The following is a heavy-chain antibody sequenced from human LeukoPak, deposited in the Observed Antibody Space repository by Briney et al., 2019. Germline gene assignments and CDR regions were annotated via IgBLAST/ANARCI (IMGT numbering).Heavy chain of an antibody. Sequence: GGSLRLSCAASRFTFSSYEMNWVRQAPGKGLEWVSYISSSGSTIYYADSVKGRFTISRDNAKNSLYLQMNSLRAEDTAVYYCARGDTAMADDAFDIWGQGTMVTVSS. J-gene: IGHJ3*02. CDR2: ISSSGSTI. CDR1: RFTFSSYE. CDR3: ARGDTAMADDAFDI. V-gene: IGHV3-48*03. D-gene: IGHD5-18*01.